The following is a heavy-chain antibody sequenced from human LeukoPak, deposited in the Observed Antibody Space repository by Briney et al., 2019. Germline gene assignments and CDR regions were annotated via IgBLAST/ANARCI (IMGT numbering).Heavy chain of an antibody. D-gene: IGHD2-21*02. CDR2: INAGNGNT. Sequence: GASVKVSCKASGYTFINYAVNWVRQAPGQRLEWMGWINAGNGNTKYSQKFQDRVTITRDASASTAYMELSSLRSEDTAVYYCAKLVSGDSYSYYFDYWGQGTLVTVSS. V-gene: IGHV1-3*01. CDR3: AKLVSGDSYSYYFDY. J-gene: IGHJ4*02. CDR1: GYTFINYA.